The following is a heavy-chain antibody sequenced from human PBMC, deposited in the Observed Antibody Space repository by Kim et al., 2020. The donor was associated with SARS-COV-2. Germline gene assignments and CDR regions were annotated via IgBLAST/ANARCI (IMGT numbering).Heavy chain of an antibody. CDR2: IIPILGIA. V-gene: IGHV1-69*04. CDR3: ARDGLLWFGED. Sequence: SVKVSCKASGGTFSSYAISWVRQAPGQGLEWMGRIIPILGIANYAQKFQGRVTITADKSTSTAYMELSSLRSEDTAVYYCARDGLLWFGEDWGQGTLVTVSS. D-gene: IGHD3-10*01. CDR1: GGTFSSYA. J-gene: IGHJ4*02.